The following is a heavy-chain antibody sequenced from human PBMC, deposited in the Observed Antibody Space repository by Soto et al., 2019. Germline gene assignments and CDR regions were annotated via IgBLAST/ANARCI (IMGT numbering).Heavy chain of an antibody. V-gene: IGHV1-18*04. D-gene: IGHD6-19*01. CDR1: GYTFINNG. J-gene: IGHJ6*02. Sequence: QVQLVQSGGEVKKPGASVKVSCKASGYTFINNGISWVRQAPGQGLEWMGWISGHNGKTNYAQKFRDKVTSTGNDSASTINRELSRLTSDDTAVYFGARARGFRSFHSGMDVWGQETTVTVSS. CDR2: ISGHNGKT. CDR3: ARARGFRSFHSGMDV.